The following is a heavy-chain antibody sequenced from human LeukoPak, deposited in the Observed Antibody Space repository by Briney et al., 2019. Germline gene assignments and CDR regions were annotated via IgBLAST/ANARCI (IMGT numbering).Heavy chain of an antibody. V-gene: IGHV3-21*01. CDR1: GFTFSTYN. CDR2: ITSTSSYI. CDR3: ARDWALEAAGSGWFDP. J-gene: IGHJ5*02. D-gene: IGHD6-13*01. Sequence: GGSLRLSCAASGFTFSTYNMNWVRQAPGKGLEWVSSITSTSSYIYYADSVKGRFTISRDNAKNSLYLQMNSLRAEDTAVYYCARDWALEAAGSGWFDPWGQGTLVTVSS.